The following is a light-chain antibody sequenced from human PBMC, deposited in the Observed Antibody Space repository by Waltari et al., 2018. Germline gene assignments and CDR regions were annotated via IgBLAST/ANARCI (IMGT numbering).Light chain of an antibody. CDR3: QQYYDWRRVT. Sequence: EIVMTQSPATLSVSPGERATLSCRAIQSASGNLPWYQHKPGQAPRLLIYGASTRATGIPARFSGRSSGTEFTLTISSLQSEDSAVYYCQQYYDWRRVTFGQGTRLEIK. CDR1: QSASGN. V-gene: IGKV3D-15*01. J-gene: IGKJ5*01. CDR2: GAS.